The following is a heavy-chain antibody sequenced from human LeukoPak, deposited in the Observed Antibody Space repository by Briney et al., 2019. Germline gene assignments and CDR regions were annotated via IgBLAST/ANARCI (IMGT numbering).Heavy chain of an antibody. Sequence: SETLSLTCTVSGGSISSTNYYWSWIRQPPGKGLEWIGEINHSGSTNYNPSLKSRVTISVDTSKNQFSLKLSSVTAADTAVYYCARGRKYYYGSGSFSNWFDPWGQGTLVTVSS. CDR3: ARGRKYYYGSGSFSNWFDP. CDR1: GGSISSTNYY. CDR2: INHSGST. D-gene: IGHD3-10*01. V-gene: IGHV4-34*01. J-gene: IGHJ5*02.